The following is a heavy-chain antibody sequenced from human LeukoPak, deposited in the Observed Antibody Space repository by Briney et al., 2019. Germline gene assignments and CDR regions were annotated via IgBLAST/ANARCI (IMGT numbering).Heavy chain of an antibody. CDR3: ARDQGDYVWGSYRPSRPDY. V-gene: IGHV3-21*01. CDR2: ISSSSSYI. J-gene: IGHJ4*02. Sequence: GGSLRLSCAASGFTFSSYSMNWVRKAPGKGREWVSSISSSSSYIYYADSVKGRFTISRDNAKNSLYLQMNSLRAEDTAVYYCARDQGDYVWGSYRPSRPDYWGQGTLVTVSS. D-gene: IGHD3-16*02. CDR1: GFTFSSYS.